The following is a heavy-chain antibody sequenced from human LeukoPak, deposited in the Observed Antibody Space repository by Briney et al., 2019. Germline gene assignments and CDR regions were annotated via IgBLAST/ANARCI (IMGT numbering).Heavy chain of an antibody. CDR2: INERGTDS. CDR1: GFTFGGHW. CDR3: ARGTTGIAAAGTRYYYYMDV. V-gene: IGHV3-74*03. J-gene: IGHJ6*03. D-gene: IGHD6-13*01. Sequence: GGSLRLSCTASGFTFGGHWIDWVRPAPGVGLVWVSRINERGTDSMYAESVKGRFTISRDNAKNSLYLQMNSLRAEDTALYYCARGTTGIAAAGTRYYYYMDVWGKGTTVTVSS.